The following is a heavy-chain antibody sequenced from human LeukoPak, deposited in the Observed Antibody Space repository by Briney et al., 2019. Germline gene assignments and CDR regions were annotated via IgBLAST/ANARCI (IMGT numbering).Heavy chain of an antibody. CDR1: GGSFSGYY. V-gene: IGHV4-4*07. Sequence: SETLSLTCAVYGGSFSGYYWSWIRQPAGKGLEWIGRIYTSGSTNYNPSLKSRVTISVDTSKNQFSLKLSSVTAADTAVYYCARDPRVGATPYWGQGTLVTVSS. CDR3: ARDPRVGATPY. D-gene: IGHD1-26*01. CDR2: IYTSGST. J-gene: IGHJ4*02.